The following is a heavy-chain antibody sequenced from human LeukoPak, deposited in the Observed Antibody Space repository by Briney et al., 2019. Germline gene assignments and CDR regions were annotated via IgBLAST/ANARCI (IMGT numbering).Heavy chain of an antibody. Sequence: GGSPRLSCAASGFTFSSYSMNWVRQAPGKGLEWVSPISSSSSYIYYADSVKGRFTISRDNAKNSLYLQMNSLRAEDTAVYYCAGDGRFGPLRWGQGTLVTVSS. J-gene: IGHJ4*02. CDR2: ISSSSSYI. CDR1: GFTFSSYS. D-gene: IGHD3-10*01. CDR3: AGDGRFGPLR. V-gene: IGHV3-21*01.